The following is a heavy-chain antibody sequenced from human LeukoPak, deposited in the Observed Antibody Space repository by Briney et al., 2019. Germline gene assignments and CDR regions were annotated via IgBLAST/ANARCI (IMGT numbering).Heavy chain of an antibody. CDR2: ISVSGTTI. CDR3: TIGGLTPVPIDY. CDR1: GFTFSDYE. D-gene: IGHD3-16*01. V-gene: IGHV3-48*01. J-gene: IGHJ4*02. Sequence: GGSLRLSCAASGFTFSDYEMNWVRQAPGKGLEWLSHISVSGTTIHYADSVKGRFTISRDNGKNSLYLQMNSLRAEDTAVYYCTIGGLTPVPIDYWGQGTLVTVPS.